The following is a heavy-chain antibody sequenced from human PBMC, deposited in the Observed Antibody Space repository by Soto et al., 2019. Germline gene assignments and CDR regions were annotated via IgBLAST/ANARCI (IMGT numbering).Heavy chain of an antibody. J-gene: IGHJ6*02. Sequence: PSETQSHTCTVSDGNSSNGDDYWSRIRQPPGKGLEWIGYIYYSGSTYYNPFLKSRVTISVDTSKNQFSLKLSSATAADTAVYSCASDGLVVPAAINIYGMDVWGQGTTVTVSS. D-gene: IGHD2-2*01. V-gene: IGHV4-30-4*01. CDR3: ASDGLVVPAAINIYGMDV. CDR2: IYYSGST. CDR1: DGNSSNGDDY.